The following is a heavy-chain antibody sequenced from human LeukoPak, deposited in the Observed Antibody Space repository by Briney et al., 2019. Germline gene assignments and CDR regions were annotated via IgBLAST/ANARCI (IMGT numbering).Heavy chain of an antibody. D-gene: IGHD5-12*01. J-gene: IGHJ4*02. Sequence: PSETLSLTCAVYGGSFSGYYWSWIRQPPGKGLEWIGEINHSGSTNYNPSLKSRVTISVDTSKNQFSLKLSSVTAADTAVYYCARGGRGYSGYDWGQGTLVTVSS. V-gene: IGHV4-34*01. CDR2: INHSGST. CDR3: ARGGRGYSGYD. CDR1: GGSFSGYY.